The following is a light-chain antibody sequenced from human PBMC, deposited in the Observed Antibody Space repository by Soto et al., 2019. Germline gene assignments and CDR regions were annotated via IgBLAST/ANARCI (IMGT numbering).Light chain of an antibody. Sequence: QSVLTQPPSVSGAPGQRVTISCTGSSSNIGAGYDVHWYLQLPGTAPKLLIYGNTNRPSGVPDRFSGSKSGSSASLAITGLRAEDEADYYFQSHDSSLHASVFGTGTKVTVL. CDR2: GNT. CDR1: SSNIGAGYD. CDR3: QSHDSSLHASV. J-gene: IGLJ1*01. V-gene: IGLV1-40*01.